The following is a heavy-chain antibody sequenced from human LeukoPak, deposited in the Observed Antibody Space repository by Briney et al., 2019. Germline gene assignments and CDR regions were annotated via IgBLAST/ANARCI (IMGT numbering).Heavy chain of an antibody. CDR2: IYYSGST. CDR3: ARVGVVDTAMRTDAFDI. J-gene: IGHJ3*02. Sequence: PSETLSLTCTVSGGSISSYYWSWIRQPPGKGLEWIGYIYYSGSTNYNPSLKSRVTISVDTSKNQFSLKLSSATAADTAVYYCARVGVVDTAMRTDAFDIWGQGTMVTVSS. CDR1: GGSISSYY. D-gene: IGHD5-18*01. V-gene: IGHV4-59*12.